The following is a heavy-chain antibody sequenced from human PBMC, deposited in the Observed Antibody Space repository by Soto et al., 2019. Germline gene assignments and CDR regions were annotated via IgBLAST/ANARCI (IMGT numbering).Heavy chain of an antibody. Sequence: QVQLVESGGGVVQPGRSLRLSCAASGFTFSSYGMHWVRQAPGKGLEWVAGISYDGSNKYHADSVKGRFSVSRDNSRNTLNLQMRSLRGEDTAVYYCAQQPKSGYDPSAFFYYWGQGILVTVTS. CDR3: AQQPKSGYDPSAFFYY. D-gene: IGHD5-12*01. J-gene: IGHJ4*02. V-gene: IGHV3-30*18. CDR2: ISYDGSNK. CDR1: GFTFSSYG.